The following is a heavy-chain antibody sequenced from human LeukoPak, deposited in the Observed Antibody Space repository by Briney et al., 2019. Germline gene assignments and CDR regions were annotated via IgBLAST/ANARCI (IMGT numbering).Heavy chain of an antibody. CDR1: GGSISSGAYF. CDR3: ARDVRDYSNYVLNWFDP. V-gene: IGHV4-39*07. J-gene: IGHJ5*02. CDR2: IYYTKNT. D-gene: IGHD4-11*01. Sequence: PSETLSLTCTVFGGSISSGAYFWGWIRQPPGKGLEWIGSIYYTKNTYYNPSLKSRVTISVDTSKNQFSLKLSSVTAADTAVYYCARDVRDYSNYVLNWFDPWGQGTLVTVSS.